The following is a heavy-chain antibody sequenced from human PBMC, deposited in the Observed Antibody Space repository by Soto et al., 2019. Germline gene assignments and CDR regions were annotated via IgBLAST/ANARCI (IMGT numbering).Heavy chain of an antibody. Sequence: GGSLRLSCAASGFTFSSYAMSWVRQAPGKGLEWVSAISGSGGSTYYADSVKGRFTISRDNSKNTLYLQMNSLKAEDTAVNDFAKTRLGSSSWGTYYYYMDVWGKGTTVTVSS. CDR3: AKTRLGSSSWGTYYYYMDV. J-gene: IGHJ6*03. CDR1: GFTFSSYA. D-gene: IGHD6-13*01. CDR2: ISGSGGST. V-gene: IGHV3-23*01.